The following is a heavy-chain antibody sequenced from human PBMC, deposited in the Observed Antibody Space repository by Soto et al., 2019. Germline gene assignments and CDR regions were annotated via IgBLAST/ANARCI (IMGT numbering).Heavy chain of an antibody. CDR1: GFTVSSNY. J-gene: IGHJ4*02. V-gene: IGHV3-66*01. D-gene: IGHD1-26*01. CDR3: ARDRIVGATSH. Sequence: EVQLVESGGGLVQPGGYLRLSCAASGFTVSSNYMSWVRQAPGKGLEWVSVIYSGGSTYYADSVKGRFTISRDNSKNTLYLQMNSLRAEDTAVYYCARDRIVGATSHWGQGTLVTVSS. CDR2: IYSGGST.